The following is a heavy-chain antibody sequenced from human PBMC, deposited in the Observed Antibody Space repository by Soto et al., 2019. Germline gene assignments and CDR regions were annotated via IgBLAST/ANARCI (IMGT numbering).Heavy chain of an antibody. CDR1: GFTLSTYS. J-gene: IGHJ6*02. D-gene: IGHD3-10*01. CDR2: ISSSGTT. V-gene: IGHV3-48*01. CDR3: ARGRPSGSGHYDMDV. Sequence: EVQLVESGGGLVQPGGSLRLSCAASGFTLSTYSMNWVRQAPGKGLEWVSDISSSGTTYYSDSVKGRFTISRDNAKNSLYLEIKNLRAEDSAVYFCARGRPSGSGHYDMDVWGQGTTVTVSS.